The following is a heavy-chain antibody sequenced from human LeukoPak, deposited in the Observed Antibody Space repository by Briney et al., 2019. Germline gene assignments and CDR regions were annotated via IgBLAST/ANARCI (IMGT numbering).Heavy chain of an antibody. D-gene: IGHD3-9*01. J-gene: IGHJ4*02. CDR1: GGSFSGYY. CDR3: ARGPPYRLRYFGD. CDR2: INHSGST. Sequence: PSETLSLTCAVYGGSFSGYYWSWIRQPPGKGLEWIGEINHSGSTNYNPSLKSRVTISVDTSKNQFSLKLSSVTAADTAVYYCARGPPYRLRYFGDWGQGTLVTVPP. V-gene: IGHV4-34*01.